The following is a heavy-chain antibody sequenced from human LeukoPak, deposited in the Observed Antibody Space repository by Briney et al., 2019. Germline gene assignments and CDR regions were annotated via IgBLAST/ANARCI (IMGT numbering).Heavy chain of an antibody. CDR1: RFTFRNHG. Sequence: GGSLRLSCAASRFTFRNHGMHWVRQAPGKGLEWVAVIWYDGSNRYYTDSVKGRFTISRDNSKNTLDLQMNSLRAEDTAVYYCARDIGSTRLDYWGQGTLVTVSP. V-gene: IGHV3-33*01. CDR2: IWYDGSNR. CDR3: ARDIGSTRLDY. J-gene: IGHJ4*02. D-gene: IGHD1-26*01.